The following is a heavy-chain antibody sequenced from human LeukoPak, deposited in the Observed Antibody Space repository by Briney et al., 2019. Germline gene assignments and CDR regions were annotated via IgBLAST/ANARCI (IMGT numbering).Heavy chain of an antibody. CDR2: IRSKANSYAT. V-gene: IGHV3-73*01. J-gene: IGHJ3*02. CDR1: GFIFSGSA. Sequence: GGSLRLSCAASGFIFSGSAMHWVRQASGKGLEWVGHIRSKANSYATAYAASVKGRFTISRDDSKNTVYLQMNSLKTEDTAVYYCTRHIPYYDILTGYYNGNAFDIWGQGTMVTVSS. CDR3: TRHIPYYDILTGYYNGNAFDI. D-gene: IGHD3-9*01.